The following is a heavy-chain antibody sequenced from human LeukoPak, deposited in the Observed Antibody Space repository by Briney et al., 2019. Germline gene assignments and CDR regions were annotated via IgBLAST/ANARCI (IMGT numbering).Heavy chain of an antibody. CDR1: GGSISSGGYS. CDR2: IYHSGST. Sequence: SQTLSLTCAVSGGSISSGGYSWSWIRQPPGKGLEWIGYIYHSGSTYYNPSLKSRVTISVDRSKNQFSLKLSSVTAADTAVYYCARDSPYSSSWYYFDYWGQGTLVTVSS. D-gene: IGHD6-13*01. V-gene: IGHV4-30-2*01. CDR3: ARDSPYSSSWYYFDY. J-gene: IGHJ4*02.